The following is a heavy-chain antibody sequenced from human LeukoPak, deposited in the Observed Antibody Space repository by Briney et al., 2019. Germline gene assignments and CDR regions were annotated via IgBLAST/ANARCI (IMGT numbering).Heavy chain of an antibody. J-gene: IGHJ3*02. Sequence: SETLSLTCTVSGGSISSYYWSWIRQPPGKGLEWIGYIYYSGSTNYNPSLKSRVTISVDTSKNQFSLKLSSVTAADTAVYYCARGYYDILTGQTEAFDIWGQGTMVTVSS. D-gene: IGHD3-9*01. CDR1: GGSISSYY. CDR3: ARGYYDILTGQTEAFDI. CDR2: IYYSGST. V-gene: IGHV4-59*01.